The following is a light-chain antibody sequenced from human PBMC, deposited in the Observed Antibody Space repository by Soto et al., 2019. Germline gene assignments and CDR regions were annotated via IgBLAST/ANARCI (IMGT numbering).Light chain of an antibody. CDR1: ESVRSY. CDR3: QQRSDWEFT. Sequence: EIVLTQSPGTLSLSPGERATLSCRASESVRSYLAWYQQKPGQAPRLLIYNASKRATGIPARFSGSRSGTDFTLNVSSLEPEDFAIYYCQQRSDWEFTFGPGTRVDIK. V-gene: IGKV3-11*01. CDR2: NAS. J-gene: IGKJ3*01.